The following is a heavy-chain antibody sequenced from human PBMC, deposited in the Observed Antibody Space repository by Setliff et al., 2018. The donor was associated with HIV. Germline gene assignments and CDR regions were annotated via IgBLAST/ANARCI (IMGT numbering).Heavy chain of an antibody. V-gene: IGHV4-59*08. CDR3: ARHSPSDY. CDR1: GGSISTDY. J-gene: IGHJ4*02. Sequence: PEETLSLTCTVSGGSISTDYWTWIRQPPGKGLEWIGYIYNSASTSYNPSLKSRVTISVDTSKNQFSLKLSSVTAADTAVYYCARHSPSDYWGQGTLVTVSS. CDR2: IYNSAST.